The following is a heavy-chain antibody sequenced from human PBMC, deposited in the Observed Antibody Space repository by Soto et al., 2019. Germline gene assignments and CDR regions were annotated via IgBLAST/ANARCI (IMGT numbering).Heavy chain of an antibody. D-gene: IGHD3-16*01. CDR2: IYYSGST. Sequence: SETLSLTCTVSGGSISSYYWSWIRQPPGKGLEWIGYIYYSGSTNYNPSLKSRVTISVDTSKNQFSLKLSSVTAADTAVYYCARAFITSGYSYDAFDIWGQGTMVTVS. J-gene: IGHJ3*02. CDR1: GGSISSYY. V-gene: IGHV4-59*01. CDR3: ARAFITSGYSYDAFDI.